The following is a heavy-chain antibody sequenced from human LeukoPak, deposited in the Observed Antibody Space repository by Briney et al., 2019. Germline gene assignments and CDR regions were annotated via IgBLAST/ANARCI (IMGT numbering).Heavy chain of an antibody. Sequence: GGSLRLSCAASGFTFSSYSMNWVRQAPGKGLEWVSSISSSSSYIYYADSVKGRFTISRDNAKNSLYLQMNSLRAEDTAVYYCARDSAVTTSVVDYWGQGTLVTVSS. CDR1: GFTFSSYS. CDR2: ISSSSSYI. J-gene: IGHJ4*02. D-gene: IGHD4-11*01. V-gene: IGHV3-21*01. CDR3: ARDSAVTTSVVDY.